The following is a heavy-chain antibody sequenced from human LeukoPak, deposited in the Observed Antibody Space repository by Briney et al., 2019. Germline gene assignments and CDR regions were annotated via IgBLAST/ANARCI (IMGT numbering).Heavy chain of an antibody. CDR3: ARDWDYYGSGSYLYYMDV. CDR1: GGSISSSSYY. D-gene: IGHD3-10*01. CDR2: IYYSGST. V-gene: IGHV4-39*07. J-gene: IGHJ6*03. Sequence: PSETLSLTCTVSGGSISSSSYYWGWIRQPPGKGLEWIGSIYYSGSTYYNPSLKSRVTISVDTSKNQFSLKLSSVTAADTAVYYCARDWDYYGSGSYLYYMDVWGKGTTVTVSS.